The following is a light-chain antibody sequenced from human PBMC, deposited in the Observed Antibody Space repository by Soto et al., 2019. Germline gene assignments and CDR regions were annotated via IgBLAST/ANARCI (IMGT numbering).Light chain of an antibody. CDR2: GAS. CDR1: QGISSY. Sequence: DIQLTQSPSFLSASVGDRVTITCRASQGISSYLAWYQQKPGKAPKLLIYGASTLQSGVPSRFSGSGSGTEFTLTNSSLQPEDFATYSCQQHNGYPFTFGPGTKVDIK. CDR3: QQHNGYPFT. V-gene: IGKV1-9*01. J-gene: IGKJ3*01.